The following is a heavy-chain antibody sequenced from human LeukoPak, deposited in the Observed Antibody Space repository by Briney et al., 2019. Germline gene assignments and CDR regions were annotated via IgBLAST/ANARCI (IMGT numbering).Heavy chain of an antibody. D-gene: IGHD3-22*01. CDR1: GFTFSSYG. V-gene: IGHV3-30*03. Sequence: GSLRLSCAASGFTFSSYGMHWVRQAPGEGLEWVALISYDGSNKYYADSVKGRFTISRDNSKNTLSLQMNSLRAEDTAVYYCAAGYYFGDYWGQGTLVTVSS. CDR3: AAGYYFGDY. J-gene: IGHJ4*02. CDR2: ISYDGSNK.